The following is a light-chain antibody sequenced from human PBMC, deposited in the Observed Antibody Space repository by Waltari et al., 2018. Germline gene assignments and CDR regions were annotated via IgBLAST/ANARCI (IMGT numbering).Light chain of an antibody. CDR2: DVT. V-gene: IGLV2-14*01. J-gene: IGLJ2*01. CDR1: SRDVGYFNH. Sequence: QSALTQPASVSWSPGQSITISCTGTSRDVGYFNHVSWFQHHPDSAPTLRIYDVTDRPSGVSSRFSGSKSVNTASLTISGLQAEDEADYYCSSYTGRGTVIFGGGTKLTVL. CDR3: SSYTGRGTVI.